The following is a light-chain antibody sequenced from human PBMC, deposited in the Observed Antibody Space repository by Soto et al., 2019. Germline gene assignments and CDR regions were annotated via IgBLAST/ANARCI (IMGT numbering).Light chain of an antibody. Sequence: DIQMTQSPSSLSASVGDRVTITCRASQGIRNDLNWYQQKPGKPPKRLIYGASSLQSGAPSRFSGSGSGTDFTLTISSLQPEDFATYYWLQHNGYPLTFGGGTKVEIK. CDR1: QGIRND. CDR3: LQHNGYPLT. J-gene: IGKJ4*01. V-gene: IGKV1-17*01. CDR2: GAS.